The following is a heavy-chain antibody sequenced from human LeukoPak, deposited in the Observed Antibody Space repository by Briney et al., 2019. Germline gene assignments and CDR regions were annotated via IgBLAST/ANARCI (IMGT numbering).Heavy chain of an antibody. CDR1: GFTFSDNY. CDR2: ISSSGSAI. CDR3: ARVVAVAGNDY. J-gene: IGHJ4*02. D-gene: IGHD6-19*01. Sequence: GGSLRLSCAASGFTFSDNYMAWIRQAPGKGLEWVTYISSSGSAIYYADSVKGRFTISRDNAKNSLYLQMNSLRAEDTAVYYCARVVAVAGNDYWGQGTLVTVSS. V-gene: IGHV3-11*04.